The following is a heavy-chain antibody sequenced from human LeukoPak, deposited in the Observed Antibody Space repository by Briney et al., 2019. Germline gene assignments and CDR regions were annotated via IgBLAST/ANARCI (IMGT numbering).Heavy chain of an antibody. Sequence: PGGSLRLSCAASGFTFSSYWMHWVRQAPGKGLVWVSRINSDGSSTSYADSVKGRFTISRDNAKNTLYLQMNNLRAEGTALYYCASIFEDYYDFWSGYLPIDYWGQGTLVTVSS. V-gene: IGHV3-74*01. D-gene: IGHD3-3*01. CDR3: ASIFEDYYDFWSGYLPIDY. CDR1: GFTFSSYW. CDR2: INSDGSST. J-gene: IGHJ4*02.